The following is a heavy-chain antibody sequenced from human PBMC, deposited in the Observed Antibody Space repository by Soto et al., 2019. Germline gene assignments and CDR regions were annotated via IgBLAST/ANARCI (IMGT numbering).Heavy chain of an antibody. V-gene: IGHV1-3*05. CDR1: GYTFTSYA. D-gene: IGHD2-8*01. CDR2: INAGNGNT. J-gene: IGHJ6*02. CDR3: ARGDIVLMVYASYGMDV. Sequence: QVQLVQSGAEEKKPGASVKVSCKASGYTFTSYAMHWVRQAPGQRLEWMGWINAGNGNTKYSQKFQGRVTITRDTSASTAYMELSRLRSEDTAVYYCARGDIVLMVYASYGMDVWGQGTTVTVSS.